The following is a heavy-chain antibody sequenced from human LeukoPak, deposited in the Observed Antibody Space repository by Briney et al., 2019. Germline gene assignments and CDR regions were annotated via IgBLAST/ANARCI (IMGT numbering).Heavy chain of an antibody. Sequence: PSETLSLTCTVSGGSISSGGYYWSWIRQPPGKGLEWIGYIYHSGSTYYNPSLKSRVTISVDRSKNQFSLKLSSVTAADTAVYYCARGTPRGMDVWGQGTTVTVSS. CDR2: IYHSGST. V-gene: IGHV4-30-2*01. D-gene: IGHD2-15*01. CDR1: GGSISSGGYY. CDR3: ARGTPRGMDV. J-gene: IGHJ6*02.